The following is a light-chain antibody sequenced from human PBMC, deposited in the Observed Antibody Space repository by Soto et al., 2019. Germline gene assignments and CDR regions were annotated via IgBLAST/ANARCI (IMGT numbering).Light chain of an antibody. J-gene: IGKJ1*01. V-gene: IGKV3D-15*02. CDR1: QSVSSN. CDR2: GAS. CDR3: QKHSSSPGE. Sequence: EIVMTQSPATLSVSPWERATLSCRASQSVSSNLAWYQQKPGQAPRLLIYGASSRATGIPDRFSGSGSGTDFTLTISRLESEDSAVYFCQKHSSSPGEFGQGTKVDIK.